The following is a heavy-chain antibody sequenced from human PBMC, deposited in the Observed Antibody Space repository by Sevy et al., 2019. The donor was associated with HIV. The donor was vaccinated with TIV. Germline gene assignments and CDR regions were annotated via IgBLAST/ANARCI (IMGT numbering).Heavy chain of an antibody. CDR2: IRSKAYGGTT. Sequence: GGSLRLSCTASGFTFGDYAMSWFRQAPGKGLEWVGFIRSKAYGGTTEYAASVKGRFTISRDDSKSIVYLHMNSLKTEDTSVYYCTRALGIAARWFDPWGQGTLVTVSS. V-gene: IGHV3-49*03. J-gene: IGHJ5*02. CDR3: TRALGIAARWFDP. D-gene: IGHD6-6*01. CDR1: GFTFGDYA.